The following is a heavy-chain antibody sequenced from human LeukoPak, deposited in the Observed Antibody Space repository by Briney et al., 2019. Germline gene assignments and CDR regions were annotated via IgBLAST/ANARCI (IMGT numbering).Heavy chain of an antibody. V-gene: IGHV3-9*01. CDR2: ITWNGGSI. Sequence: GGSLRLSCAASGFTFGDHAMHWIRQAPGKGLEWVSGITWNGGSIGYADSVKGRFTISRDNAKNTLYLQMNSLRAEDTAVYYCAKGGTRGSTSYFDYWGQGTLVTVSS. J-gene: IGHJ4*02. CDR3: AKGGTRGSTSYFDY. D-gene: IGHD2-2*01. CDR1: GFTFGDHA.